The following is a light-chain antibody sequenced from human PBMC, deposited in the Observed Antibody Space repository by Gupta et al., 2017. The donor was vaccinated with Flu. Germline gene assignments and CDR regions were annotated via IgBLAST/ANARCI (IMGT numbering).Light chain of an antibody. J-gene: IGLJ2*01. CDR1: SRKVGSHNR. V-gene: IGLV2-23*03. CDR2: DGT. Sequence: ITISCSGTSRKVGSHNRVSWYQQYPGKAPKLIIYDGTKRPSGISDRFSGSKSGNTASLTIFGRQAEDEADYYCCSYAGSINFVVFGGGTKLTVL. CDR3: CSYAGSINFVV.